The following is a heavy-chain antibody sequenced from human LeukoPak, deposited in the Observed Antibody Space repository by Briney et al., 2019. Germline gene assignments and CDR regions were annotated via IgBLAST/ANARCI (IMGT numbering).Heavy chain of an antibody. CDR1: GFTVSSNY. D-gene: IGHD3-9*01. J-gene: IGHJ4*02. CDR2: IYSGGST. Sequence: GGSLRLSCAASGFTVSSNYMSWVRQAPGKGLEWVSVIYSGGSTYYADSVKGRFTISRDNSKNTLYLQMNSLRAEDTAVYYCARGGDILTGYLYYFDYWGQGTLVTVSS. CDR3: ARGGDILTGYLYYFDY. V-gene: IGHV3-53*01.